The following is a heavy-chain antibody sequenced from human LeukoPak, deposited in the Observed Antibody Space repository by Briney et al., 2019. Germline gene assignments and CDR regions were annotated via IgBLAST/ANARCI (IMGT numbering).Heavy chain of an antibody. J-gene: IGHJ4*02. CDR1: GYTFTSYD. CDR2: MNPNSGNA. D-gene: IGHD2-2*01. V-gene: IGHV1-8*01. Sequence: ASVKVSCKASGYTFTSYDINWVRQATGQGLEWMGWMNPNSGNAGYAQKFQGRVTMTRNTSISTAYMELSSLRSEDTAVYYCARGAIVVVPAAMRKGRRFDYWGQGTLVTVSS. CDR3: ARGAIVVVPAAMRKGRRFDY.